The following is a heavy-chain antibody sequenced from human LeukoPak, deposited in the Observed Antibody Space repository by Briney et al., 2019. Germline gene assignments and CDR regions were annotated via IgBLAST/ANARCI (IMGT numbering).Heavy chain of an antibody. Sequence: SETLSLTRTVSGGSISSGSYYWSWIRQPAGKGLEWIGRIYTSGSTNYNPSLKSRVTISVDTSKNQFSLKLSSVTAADTAVYYCARDWGVSARPGYMDVWGKGTTVTVSS. CDR3: ARDWGVSARPGYMDV. CDR1: GGSISSGSYY. D-gene: IGHD6-6*01. J-gene: IGHJ6*03. V-gene: IGHV4-61*02. CDR2: IYTSGST.